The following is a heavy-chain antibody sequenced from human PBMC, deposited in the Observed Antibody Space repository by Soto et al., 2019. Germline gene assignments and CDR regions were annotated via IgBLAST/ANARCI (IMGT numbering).Heavy chain of an antibody. Sequence: SETLSLTCTVSGGSISSGDYYWSWIRQPPGKGLEWIGYIYYSGSTYYNPSLKSRVTISVDTSKNQFSLKLSSVTAADTAVYYCARAPIMVRGVIDWFDPWGQGTLVTV. J-gene: IGHJ5*02. CDR2: IYYSGST. CDR1: GGSISSGDYY. V-gene: IGHV4-30-4*01. D-gene: IGHD3-10*01. CDR3: ARAPIMVRGVIDWFDP.